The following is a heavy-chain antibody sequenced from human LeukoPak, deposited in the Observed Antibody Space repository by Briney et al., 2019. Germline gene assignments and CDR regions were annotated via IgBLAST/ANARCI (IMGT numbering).Heavy chain of an antibody. Sequence: SGTLSLTCAVSGGSISSSNWWSWVRQSPRKGLEWIGEIHHSGTTKYNPSLKSRVTISVDESGKHFSLKLSSVTAADTAVYYCARGDDRASWLVDSWGQGILVTASS. CDR3: ARGDDRASWLVDS. V-gene: IGHV4-4*02. D-gene: IGHD2-2*01. J-gene: IGHJ4*02. CDR2: IHHSGTT. CDR1: GGSISSSNW.